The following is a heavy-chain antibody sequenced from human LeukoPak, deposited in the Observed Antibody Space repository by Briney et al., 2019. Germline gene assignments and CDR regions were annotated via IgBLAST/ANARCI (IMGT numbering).Heavy chain of an antibody. CDR3: TRGAGWLIDY. D-gene: IGHD3-16*01. Sequence: SETLSLTCAVSGGSISSSNWWSWVRQPPGKGLEWIGYFYNSGRSTYNPSLKSRVTISADTSKNHFSLKLNSVTTADTAVYYCTRGAGWLIDYWGQGILVTVSS. J-gene: IGHJ4*02. V-gene: IGHV4-4*02. CDR2: FYNSGRS. CDR1: GGSISSSNW.